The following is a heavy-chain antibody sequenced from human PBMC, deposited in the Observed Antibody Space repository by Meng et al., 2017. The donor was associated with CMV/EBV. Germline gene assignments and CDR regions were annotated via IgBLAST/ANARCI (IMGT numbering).Heavy chain of an antibody. J-gene: IGHJ5*02. V-gene: IGHV4-34*01. CDR2: ISHSGGT. Sequence: SETLSLTCAVYGGSFSGYYWSWIRQPPGKGLEWIGEISHSGGTNYNPSLKSRVTISVDTSKNQFSLKLSSVTAADTAVYYCARGKPVLRPNWFDPWGQGTLVTVSS. D-gene: IGHD3-3*01. CDR3: ARGKPVLRPNWFDP. CDR1: GGSFSGYY.